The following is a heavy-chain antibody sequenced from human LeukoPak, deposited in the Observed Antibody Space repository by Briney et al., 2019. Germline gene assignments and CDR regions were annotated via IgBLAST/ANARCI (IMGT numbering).Heavy chain of an antibody. J-gene: IGHJ4*02. CDR2: ISSSGLSV. D-gene: IGHD3-16*01. CDR3: ARQPIYEAYFDF. V-gene: IGHV3-21*01. Sequence: GGSLRLSCAASGFTFNNYNMNWFRQAPGKGLECVSSISSSGLSVFSADSVKGRFTISRDNAENSLFLQMNSLRADDTAVYFCARQPIYEAYFDFWGQGTLVTVSS. CDR1: GFTFNNYN.